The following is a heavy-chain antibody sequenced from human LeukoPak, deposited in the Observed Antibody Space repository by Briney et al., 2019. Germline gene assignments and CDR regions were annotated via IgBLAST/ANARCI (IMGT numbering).Heavy chain of an antibody. CDR2: LNPNSGKT. CDR3: ARGRPGLAAAGTYDF. J-gene: IGHJ4*02. Sequence: ASVKVSCKASGYTFTSSDINWLRQATGQGPKWMGWLNPNSGKTGYAQKFQGRVTLTHDTATSTAYMELSNLRFEDTAVYYCARGRPGLAAAGTYDFWGQGTLITVSS. CDR1: GYTFTSSD. D-gene: IGHD6-13*01. V-gene: IGHV1-8*01.